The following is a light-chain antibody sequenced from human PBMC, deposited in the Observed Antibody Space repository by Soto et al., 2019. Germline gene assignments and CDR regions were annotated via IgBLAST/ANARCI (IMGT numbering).Light chain of an antibody. CDR1: QTISNY. Sequence: DIQMTQSPSSVSASVGDKVTITCRASQTISNYLSWYHQKPGKAPKLLIYLVSSLSSGVPSRFSGSGSGTDFTLTISSLQPEDFATYYCQQTYKTPLTFGQGTKVDIK. V-gene: IGKV1-39*01. J-gene: IGKJ1*01. CDR2: LVS. CDR3: QQTYKTPLT.